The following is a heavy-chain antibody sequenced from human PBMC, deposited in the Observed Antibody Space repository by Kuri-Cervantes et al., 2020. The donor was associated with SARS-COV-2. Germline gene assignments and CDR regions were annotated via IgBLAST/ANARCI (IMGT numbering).Heavy chain of an antibody. CDR3: ARGRLWPRLFGSGWYVLDY. D-gene: IGHD6-19*01. Sequence: ASVKVSCKVSGYTFTSYDINWVRQATGQGLEWMGWMNPNSGNTGYAQRFQGRVTMTRNTSVSTAYMELSSLRSEDTAVYYCARGRLWPRLFGSGWYVLDYWGQGTLATVSS. CDR1: GYTFTSYD. CDR2: MNPNSGNT. J-gene: IGHJ4*02. V-gene: IGHV1-8*02.